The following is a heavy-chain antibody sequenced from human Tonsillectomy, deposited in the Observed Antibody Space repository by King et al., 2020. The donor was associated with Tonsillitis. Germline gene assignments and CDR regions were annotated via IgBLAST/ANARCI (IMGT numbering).Heavy chain of an antibody. Sequence: VTLKESGPVLVKPTETLTLTCTVAGFSLSHPRMGVTWIRQPPGKALEWLAHIFSNDEKFYSTFTSLKSRLTISKDTSKSQVVLTMTNMDPADTGTYYCARIRIANDYDTTGGEVDFWGQGALVSVSS. V-gene: IGHV2-26*01. J-gene: IGHJ4*02. CDR1: GFSLSHPRMG. CDR3: ARIRIANDYDTTGGEVDF. CDR2: IFSNDEK. D-gene: IGHD3-22*01.